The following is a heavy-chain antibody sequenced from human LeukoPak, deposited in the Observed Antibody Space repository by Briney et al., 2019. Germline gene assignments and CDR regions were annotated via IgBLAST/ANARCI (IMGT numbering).Heavy chain of an antibody. V-gene: IGHV3-30*02. Sequence: PGGSLRLSCAASGFTFSSYGMHWVRQAPGKGLEWVAFIRYDGSNKYYADSVKGRFTISRDNSKNTLYLQMNSLRAEDTAVYYCARDVWGSYRSYFDYWGQGTLVTVSS. CDR3: ARDVWGSYRSYFDY. J-gene: IGHJ4*02. CDR2: IRYDGSNK. CDR1: GFTFSSYG. D-gene: IGHD3-16*02.